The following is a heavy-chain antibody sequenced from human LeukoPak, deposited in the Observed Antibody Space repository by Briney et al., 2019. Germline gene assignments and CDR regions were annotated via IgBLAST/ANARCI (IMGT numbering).Heavy chain of an antibody. CDR1: GFTFNDYY. Sequence: PGGSLRLSCAASGFTFNDYYMNWIRQAPGEGLEWVSYISSSGSSIHYADSVKGRFTISRDNAKNSLYLQMNSLRAEDTAVYYCARPVGYYGSGSSDWFDPWGQGTLVTVSS. V-gene: IGHV3-11*04. CDR3: ARPVGYYGSGSSDWFDP. CDR2: ISSSGSSI. J-gene: IGHJ5*02. D-gene: IGHD3-10*01.